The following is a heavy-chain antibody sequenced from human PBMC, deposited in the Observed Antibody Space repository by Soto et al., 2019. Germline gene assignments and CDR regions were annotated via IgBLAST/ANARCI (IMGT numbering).Heavy chain of an antibody. J-gene: IGHJ6*02. Sequence: PSETLSLTCTVSGGSISSYYWSWIRQPPGKGLEWIGYIYYSGSTNYNPSLKSRVTISVDTSKNQFSLKLSSVTAADTAVYYCASSTIFGVVIGGKYYYYYYGMDVWGQGTTVTVSS. V-gene: IGHV4-59*01. CDR3: ASSTIFGVVIGGKYYYYYYGMDV. CDR1: GGSISSYY. D-gene: IGHD3-3*01. CDR2: IYYSGST.